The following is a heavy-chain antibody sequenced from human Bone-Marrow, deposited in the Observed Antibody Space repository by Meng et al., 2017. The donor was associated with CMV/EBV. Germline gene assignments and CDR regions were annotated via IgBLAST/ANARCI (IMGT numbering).Heavy chain of an antibody. CDR2: IYPTDSDT. V-gene: IGHV5-51*01. J-gene: IGHJ3*02. D-gene: IGHD4-23*01. CDR1: GYSFTSYW. CDR3: ARDYGGNSDAFGI. Sequence: KVSCKGSGYSFTSYWIAWVRQMPGKGLEWMGIIYPTDSDTRYSPSFIGQVTISVDKSISTAYLRWNSLKASDTAMYYCARDYGGNSDAFGIWGQGTMATVSS.